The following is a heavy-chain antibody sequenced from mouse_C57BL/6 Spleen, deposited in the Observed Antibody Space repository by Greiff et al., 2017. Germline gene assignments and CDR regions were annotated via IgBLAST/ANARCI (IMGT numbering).Heavy chain of an antibody. CDR1: GYAFSSSW. J-gene: IGHJ1*03. CDR2: IYPGDGDT. D-gene: IGHD1-1*01. CDR3: ARWDYYGSSSHWYFDV. V-gene: IGHV1-82*01. Sequence: VQLQQSGPELVKPGASVKISCKASGYAFSSSWMNWVKQRPGKGLEWIGRIYPGDGDTNYNGKFKGKATLTADKSSSTAYMQHSSLTSEDSAVYFCARWDYYGSSSHWYFDVWGTGTTVTVSS.